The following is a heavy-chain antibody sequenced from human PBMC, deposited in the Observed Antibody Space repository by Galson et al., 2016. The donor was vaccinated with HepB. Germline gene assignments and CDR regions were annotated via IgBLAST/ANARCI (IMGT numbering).Heavy chain of an antibody. CDR3: ATATNENIEGAKYSKY. CDR2: TRNKANGYGT. V-gene: IGHV3-72*01. D-gene: IGHD1-26*01. CDR1: GLSISDPY. J-gene: IGHJ4*02. Sequence: SLRLSCAVSGLSISDPYMDWVRQAPGKGLEWVGRTRNKANGYGTDYAASVKGRFTISRDHSRNSVYLQMNSLNTEDTAVYYCATATNENIEGAKYSKYWGQGTLVTVSS.